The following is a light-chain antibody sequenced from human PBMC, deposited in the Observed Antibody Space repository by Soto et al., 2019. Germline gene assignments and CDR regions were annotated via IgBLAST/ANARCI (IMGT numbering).Light chain of an antibody. J-gene: IGLJ1*01. CDR3: QVWAGTSDHPNYV. Sequence: SYELTQPPSVSVVPGQTARITCGGNNIGGKTVHWYQQRPGQAPVLVVYDDTDRPSGIPERFSGSNSGNTATLTVSRVEVGDEADYYCQVWAGTSDHPNYVFGTGTKLTVL. CDR2: DDT. CDR1: NIGGKT. V-gene: IGLV3-21*02.